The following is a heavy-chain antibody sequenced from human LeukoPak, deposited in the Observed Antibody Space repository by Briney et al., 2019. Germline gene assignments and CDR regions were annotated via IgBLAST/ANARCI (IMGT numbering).Heavy chain of an antibody. CDR2: IYYSGST. Sequence: SETLSLTCTVSGGSISSYYWSWIRQPPGEGLEWIGYIYYSGSTNYYPSLKSRVTISVDTSKNQFSLKLSSVTAADTALYYCARLSPLTGAYYYMDVWGKGTTVTVFS. J-gene: IGHJ6*03. V-gene: IGHV4-59*01. CDR1: GGSISSYY. D-gene: IGHD7-27*01. CDR3: ARLSPLTGAYYYMDV.